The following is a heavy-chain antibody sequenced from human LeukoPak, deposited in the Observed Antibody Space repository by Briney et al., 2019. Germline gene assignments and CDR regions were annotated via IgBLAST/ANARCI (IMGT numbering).Heavy chain of an antibody. J-gene: IGHJ5*02. V-gene: IGHV3-48*02. D-gene: IGHD6-25*01. CDR2: ISSSSSTI. CDR3: ERVVGRSGWRGGNWFAP. CDR1: GFTFSSYS. Sequence: GGSLRLSCAASGFTFSSYSMNWVRQAPGKGLEWVSYISSSSSTIYYADSVKGRFTISRDNAKNSLYLQMNSLRDEDTAVYYWERVVGRSGWRGGNWFAPGGEGTVVPVS.